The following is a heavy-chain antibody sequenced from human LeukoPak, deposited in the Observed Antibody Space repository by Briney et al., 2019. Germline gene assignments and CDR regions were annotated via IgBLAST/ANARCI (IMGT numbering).Heavy chain of an antibody. J-gene: IGHJ5*02. V-gene: IGHV3-23*01. Sequence: GGALRLSCAAYGFTPSSFDMYWVRHAPGEGLECGASISRQRGASTYYAASGEGRFTISRDNSSSPLYLERNSLRVDDTAVYYCSKTGQNDVFGKPAWGQGTLVTVSS. CDR1: GFTPSSFD. CDR3: SKTGQNDVFGKPA. CDR2: ISRQRGAST. D-gene: IGHD1-1*01.